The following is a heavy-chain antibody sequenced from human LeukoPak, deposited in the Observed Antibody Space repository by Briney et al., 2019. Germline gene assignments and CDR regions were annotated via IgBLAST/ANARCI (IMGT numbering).Heavy chain of an antibody. V-gene: IGHV4-59*01. D-gene: IGHD4-17*01. CDR1: GGSISSYY. CDR2: IYYSGST. Sequence: PSETLSLTCTVSGGSISSYYWSWIRQPPGKGLEWIGYIYYSGSTNCNPSLKSRVTISVDTSKNQFSLKLSSVTAADTAVYYCAREGGADYGGLNWFDPWGQGTLVTVSS. J-gene: IGHJ5*02. CDR3: AREGGADYGGLNWFDP.